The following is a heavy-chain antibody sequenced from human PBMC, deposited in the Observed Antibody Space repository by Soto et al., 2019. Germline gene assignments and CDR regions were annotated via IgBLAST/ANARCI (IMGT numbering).Heavy chain of an antibody. D-gene: IGHD4-17*01. CDR1: GLTRSTSA. CDR2: ISYDGGSE. J-gene: IGHJ2*01. Sequence: GGSLGLCCADSGLTRSTSATHWVLRDQSKGLEWVAVISYDGGSEYYADSVKGRFTVSRDNSKNTLFLQMNSLRPEDTAIYYCARDSRDTVTSGSAWYFDLWGRGTLVTVSS. CDR3: ARDSRDTVTSGSAWYFDL. V-gene: IGHV3-30-3*01.